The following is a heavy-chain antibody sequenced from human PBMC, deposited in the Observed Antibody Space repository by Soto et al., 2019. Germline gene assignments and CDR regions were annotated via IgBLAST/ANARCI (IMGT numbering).Heavy chain of an antibody. V-gene: IGHV3-23*01. CDR3: AKQRCSGGSCYLDC. CDR2: ISGSGGST. CDR1: GFTFSSYA. D-gene: IGHD2-15*01. Sequence: GGSLRLSCAASGFTFSSYAMSWVRQAPGKGLEWVSAISGSGGSTYYADSVKGRFTISRDNSKNTLYLQMSSLRAEDTAVYYCAKQRCSGGSCYLDCWGPGTLVTVSS. J-gene: IGHJ4*02.